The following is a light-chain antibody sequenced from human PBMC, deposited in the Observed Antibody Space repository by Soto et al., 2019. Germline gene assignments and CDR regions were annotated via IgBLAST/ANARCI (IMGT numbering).Light chain of an antibody. CDR3: SSYTRTFV. CDR1: SRDIDGYKC. V-gene: IGLV2-14*01. J-gene: IGLJ1*01. CDR2: EVT. Sequence: QSVLTQPASVSGSPGQSITISCTGTSRDIDGYKCVSWYQQHPGKAPKLLIYEVTNRPSGVSSRFSGSKSGNTATLTISGLQAEDEADYYCSSYTRTFVFGTGTKLTVL.